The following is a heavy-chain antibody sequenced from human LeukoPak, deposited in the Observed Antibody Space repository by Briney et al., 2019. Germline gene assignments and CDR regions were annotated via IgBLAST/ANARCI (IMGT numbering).Heavy chain of an antibody. V-gene: IGHV3-53*01. CDR3: ARAPSGWSDYWYFDL. CDR2: IYTSGGT. D-gene: IGHD6-19*01. Sequence: GGSLRLSCAASGFTVSGNYMSWVRQAPGKGLEWVSVIYTSGGTNYADSVKGRFTISRDNGQNTLYLQMNSLRAEDTAVYYCARAPSGWSDYWYFDLWGRGTLVTVSS. CDR1: GFTVSGNY. J-gene: IGHJ2*01.